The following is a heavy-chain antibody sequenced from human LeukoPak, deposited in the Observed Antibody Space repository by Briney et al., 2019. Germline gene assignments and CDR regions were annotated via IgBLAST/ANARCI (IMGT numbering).Heavy chain of an antibody. D-gene: IGHD1-1*01. V-gene: IGHV3-21*01. CDR2: IGSSGNYI. J-gene: IGHJ4*02. CDR3: ARSTAGLDY. Sequence: DPGGSLRLSCAASGFTFSSYSMNWVRQAPGKGLEWVSCIGSSGNYIYYADSVKGRFTISRDNAKNSLYLLMNSLRAEDTAVYYCARSTAGLDYWGQGTLVTVSS. CDR1: GFTFSSYS.